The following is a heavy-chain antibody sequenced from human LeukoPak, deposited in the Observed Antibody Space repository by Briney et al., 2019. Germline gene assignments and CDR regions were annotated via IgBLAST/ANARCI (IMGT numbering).Heavy chain of an antibody. CDR3: ATDSGHSLSF. CDR1: GFTFNTAW. V-gene: IGHV3-74*03. D-gene: IGHD2/OR15-2a*01. J-gene: IGHJ3*01. CDR2: IYSDGSDT. Sequence: GGSLRLSCSASGFTFNTAWMHWVRQAPGKGLVWVSRIYSDGSDTTYADSVKGRFTISRDNGKNTLYLQMNDLRAEDTAMYYCATDSGHSLSFWGQGTLVTVSS.